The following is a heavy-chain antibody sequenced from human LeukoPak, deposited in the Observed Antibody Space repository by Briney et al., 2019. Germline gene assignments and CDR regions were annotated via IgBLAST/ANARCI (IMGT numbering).Heavy chain of an antibody. Sequence: PEGSLRLSCAASGFTFSSYEMNWVRQAPGKGLEWVSYISSSGSTIYYADSVKGRFTISRDNAKNSLYLQMNSLRAEDTAVYYCAKDLPGTTSFDYWGQGTLVTVSS. V-gene: IGHV3-48*03. J-gene: IGHJ4*02. CDR1: GFTFSSYE. CDR3: AKDLPGTTSFDY. CDR2: ISSSGSTI. D-gene: IGHD1-1*01.